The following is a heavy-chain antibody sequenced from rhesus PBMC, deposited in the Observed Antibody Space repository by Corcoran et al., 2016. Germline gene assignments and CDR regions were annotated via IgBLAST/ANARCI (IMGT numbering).Heavy chain of an antibody. Sequence: EVQLVESGGGLAQPGGSLCLSCVGSGCTFSSYVFPGVRQGPAKGLGWVAVISSDGSTKDFADSVKGRITISRDNSKNTLYLQMSNLRLEDTAVYYCTRFDYWGQGVLVTVSS. V-gene: IGHV3-54*02. J-gene: IGHJ4*01. CDR2: ISSDGSTK. CDR1: GCTFSSYV. CDR3: TRFDY.